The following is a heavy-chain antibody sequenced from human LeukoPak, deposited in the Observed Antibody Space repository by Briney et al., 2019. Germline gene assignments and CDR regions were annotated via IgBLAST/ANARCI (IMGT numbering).Heavy chain of an antibody. CDR2: INPSGGST. CDR1: GYTFTSYY. Sequence: ASVKVSCKASGYTFTSYYMHWVRQAPGQGLEWMGIINPSGGSTSYAQKFQGRVTMTRDMSTSTVYMELSSLRSEDTAVYYCARIYCSSTSCHEGYFDYWGQGTLVTVSS. CDR3: ARIYCSSTSCHEGYFDY. D-gene: IGHD2-2*01. V-gene: IGHV1-46*01. J-gene: IGHJ4*02.